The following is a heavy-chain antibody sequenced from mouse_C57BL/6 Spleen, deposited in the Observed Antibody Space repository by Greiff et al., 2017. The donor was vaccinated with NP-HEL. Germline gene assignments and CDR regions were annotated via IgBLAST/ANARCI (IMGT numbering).Heavy chain of an antibody. CDR1: GYSITSGYY. CDR2: ISYDGSN. D-gene: IGHD1-3*01. V-gene: IGHV3-6*01. CDR3: ARMAKSYYFDY. J-gene: IGHJ2*01. Sequence: EVKLMESGPGLVKPSQSLSLTCSVTGYSITSGYYWNWIRQPPGNKLEWMGYISYDGSNNYNPALKNLISITRDTSKNQFFLKLNSVTTEDTATYYGARMAKSYYFDYWGQGTTLTVSS.